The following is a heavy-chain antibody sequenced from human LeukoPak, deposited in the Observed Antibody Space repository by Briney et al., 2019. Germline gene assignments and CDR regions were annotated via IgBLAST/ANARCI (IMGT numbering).Heavy chain of an antibody. J-gene: IGHJ6*03. CDR3: ARVPYRRITMVRGSKGVYYMDV. CDR2: IKQDGSEK. Sequence: GGSLRLSCAASGFTFSSYWMSWVRQAPGEGLEWVANIKQDGSEKYYVDSVKGRFTISRDNAKNSLYLQMNSLRAEDTAVYYCARVPYRRITMVRGSKGVYYMDVWGKGTTVTVSS. V-gene: IGHV3-7*01. D-gene: IGHD3-10*01. CDR1: GFTFSSYW.